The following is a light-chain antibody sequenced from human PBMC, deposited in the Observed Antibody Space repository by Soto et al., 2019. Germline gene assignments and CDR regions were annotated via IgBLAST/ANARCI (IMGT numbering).Light chain of an antibody. CDR1: SSDVGGFNY. V-gene: IGLV2-14*03. CDR3: NSYTSSSTYV. CDR2: DVT. Sequence: QSALTQAASVSGYPGQSITISCTGTSSDVGGFNYVSWYQQHPGKAPKLMIYDVTNRPSGVSYRFSGSKSGNTASLTISGLQAEDEADYYCNSYTSSSTYVFGTGTKLTVL. J-gene: IGLJ1*01.